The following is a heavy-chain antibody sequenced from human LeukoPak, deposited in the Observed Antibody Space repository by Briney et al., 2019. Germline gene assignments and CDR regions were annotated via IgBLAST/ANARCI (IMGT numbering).Heavy chain of an antibody. CDR2: ISSSSSYI. CDR3: AKDTRDGYNYDAFDI. D-gene: IGHD5-24*01. V-gene: IGHV3-21*04. J-gene: IGHJ3*02. CDR1: GFTFSSYS. Sequence: GGSRRLSCAASGFTFSSYSMNWVRQAPGKGLEWVSSISSSSSYIYYADSVKGRFTISRDNSKNTLYLQMNSLRAEDTALYYCAKDTRDGYNYDAFDIWGQGTMVTVSS.